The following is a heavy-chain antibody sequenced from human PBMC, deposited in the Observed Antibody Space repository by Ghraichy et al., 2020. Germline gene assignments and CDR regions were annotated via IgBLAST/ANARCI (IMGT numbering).Heavy chain of an antibody. J-gene: IGHJ4*02. CDR2: ISYDGSNA. CDR1: GFTFSSYG. Sequence: GGSLRLSCAASGFTFSSYGMHWVRQAPGKGLEWVAIISYDGSNAYYAGSVKGRFTISRDNSRNTLYLQMNSLRAEDTAVYYCAKDYIGDQIRATTPVDYWGQGTLVTVSS. V-gene: IGHV3-30*18. D-gene: IGHD5-12*01. CDR3: AKDYIGDQIRATTPVDY.